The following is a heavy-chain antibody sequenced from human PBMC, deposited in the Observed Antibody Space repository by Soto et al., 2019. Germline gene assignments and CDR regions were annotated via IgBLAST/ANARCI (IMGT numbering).Heavy chain of an antibody. CDR2: INPSGGST. V-gene: IGHV1-46*01. CDR1: GYTFTMYY. Sequence: SVKVSCKASGYTFTMYYMHGVRQSPGQGLEWMGIINPSGGSTSYAQKFQGRVTMTRDTSTSTVYMELSSLRSEDTAVYYCARDRGGKVDYWGQGTLVTVSS. D-gene: IGHD2-15*01. J-gene: IGHJ4*02. CDR3: ARDRGGKVDY.